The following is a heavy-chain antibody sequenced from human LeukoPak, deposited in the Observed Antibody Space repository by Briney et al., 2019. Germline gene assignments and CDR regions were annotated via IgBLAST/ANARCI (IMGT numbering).Heavy chain of an antibody. CDR1: GGSISSGDYY. V-gene: IGHV4-30-4*08. D-gene: IGHD3-3*01. CDR2: IYYSGST. CDR3: ARVYYDFWSPQYNWFDP. J-gene: IGHJ5*02. Sequence: SQTLSLTCTVSGGSISSGDYYWSWIRQPPGKGLEWIGYIYYSGSTYYNPSLKSRVTISVDTSKNQFSLKLSSVTAADTAVYYCARVYYDFWSPQYNWFDPWGQGTLVTVSS.